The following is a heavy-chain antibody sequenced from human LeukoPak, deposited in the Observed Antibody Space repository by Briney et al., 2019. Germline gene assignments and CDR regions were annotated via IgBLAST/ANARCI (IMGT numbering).Heavy chain of an antibody. CDR2: ISSSSSYI. D-gene: IGHD3-16*01. Sequence: GGSLRLSCAASGFTFSSYSMNWVRQAPGKGLEWVSSISSSSSYIYYADSVKGRFTISRDNAKDSLYLQMNSLRAEDAAVYYCARALGYAYDYWGQGTLVTVSS. CDR1: GFTFSSYS. CDR3: ARALGYAYDY. J-gene: IGHJ4*02. V-gene: IGHV3-21*01.